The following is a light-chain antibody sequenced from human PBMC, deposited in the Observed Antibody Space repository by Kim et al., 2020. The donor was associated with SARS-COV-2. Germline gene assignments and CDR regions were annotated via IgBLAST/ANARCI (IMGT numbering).Light chain of an antibody. CDR1: QSVYNN. CDR2: GAS. V-gene: IGKV3-15*01. CDR3: QQYDNWPPWT. J-gene: IGKJ1*01. Sequence: SLGGRATLFCRASQSVYNNLAWYQQKPGQAPRLLIYGASTRATGIPARFSGSGSGTEFTLTISSLQSEDFATYYCQQYDNWPPWTFGQGTKVDIK.